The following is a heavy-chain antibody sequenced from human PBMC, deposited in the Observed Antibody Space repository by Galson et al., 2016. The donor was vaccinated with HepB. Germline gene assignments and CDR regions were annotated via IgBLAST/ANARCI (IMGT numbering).Heavy chain of an antibody. D-gene: IGHD2-8*01. CDR2: MNPNGGNT. J-gene: IGHJ4*02. CDR3: ARGLMLYGAGGYYFEY. V-gene: IGHV1-8*01. Sequence: SVKVSCKASGYTFINYDISWVRQATGQGLERMGWMNPNGGNTAYAQKFQGRVTMTRSTSTTTAYMELTNLRSEDTAVYYCARGLMLYGAGGYYFEYWGQGTPVTVSS. CDR1: GYTFINYD.